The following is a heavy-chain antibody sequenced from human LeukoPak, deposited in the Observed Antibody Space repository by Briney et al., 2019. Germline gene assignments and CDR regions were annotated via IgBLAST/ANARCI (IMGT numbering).Heavy chain of an antibody. D-gene: IGHD3-3*01. CDR3: AKARTYDVWNSYLVLDGTFDI. CDR1: GISLGSYA. J-gene: IGHJ3*02. CDR2: ISGSGGST. V-gene: IGHV3-23*01. Sequence: PGGSLRLSCAASGISLGSYAMNWVRQAPNKGLLWVSTISGSGGSTYYADSVEGRFTISRDNSKNTLFLQMNSLRAEDTAIYYCAKARTYDVWNSYLVLDGTFDIWGRGTLVTVSS.